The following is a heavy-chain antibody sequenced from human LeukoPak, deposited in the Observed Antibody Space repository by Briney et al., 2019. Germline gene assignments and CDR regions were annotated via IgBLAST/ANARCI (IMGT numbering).Heavy chain of an antibody. Sequence: ASVKVSFKASGYTFTSYYMHWVRQAPGQGLEWMGIINPSGGSTSYAQKFQGRVTMTRDTSTSTVYMELSSLRSEDTAVYYCARDLVGATRTYYFDYWGQGTLVTVSS. J-gene: IGHJ4*02. CDR1: GYTFTSYY. CDR2: INPSGGST. V-gene: IGHV1-46*03. D-gene: IGHD1-26*01. CDR3: ARDLVGATRTYYFDY.